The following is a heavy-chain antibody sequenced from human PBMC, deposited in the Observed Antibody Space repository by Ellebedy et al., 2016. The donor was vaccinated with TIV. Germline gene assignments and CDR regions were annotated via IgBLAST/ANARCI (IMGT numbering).Heavy chain of an antibody. CDR1: GFTFSSYA. D-gene: IGHD3-9*01. Sequence: GESLKISXAASGFTFSSYAMSWVRQAPGKGLEWVSAISGSGGSTYYADSVKGRFTISRDNSKNTLYLQMNSLRAEDTAVYYCATPKLLTGYVWGQGTLVTVSS. V-gene: IGHV3-23*01. CDR2: ISGSGGST. CDR3: ATPKLLTGYV. J-gene: IGHJ4*02.